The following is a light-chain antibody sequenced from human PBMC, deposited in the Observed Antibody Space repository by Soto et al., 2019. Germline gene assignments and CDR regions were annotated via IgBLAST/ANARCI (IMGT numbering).Light chain of an antibody. J-gene: IGLJ2*01. Sequence: QSVLTQPASVSGSPGQSITISCTGTGSDAGGYNYVSWYQQHPGKAPKLMIYEVSNRPSGVSNRFSGSKSGNTASLTISGLQAEDEAAYYCSSYTSSTTLGVLFGGGPSSPS. CDR3: SSYTSSTTLGVL. CDR2: EVS. V-gene: IGLV2-14*01. CDR1: GSDAGGYNY.